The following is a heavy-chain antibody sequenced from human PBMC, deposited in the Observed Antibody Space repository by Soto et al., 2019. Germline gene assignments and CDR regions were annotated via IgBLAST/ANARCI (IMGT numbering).Heavy chain of an antibody. CDR3: ARGGGRLTVTTMYYYYYGMDV. J-gene: IGHJ6*02. Sequence: SETLSLTCAVYGGSFSGYYWSWIRQPPGKGLEWIGEINHSGSTNYNPSLKSRVTISVDTSKNQFSLKLSSVTAADTAVYYCARGGGRLTVTTMYYYYYGMDVLGQGTTVTVSS. CDR1: GGSFSGYY. V-gene: IGHV4-34*01. CDR2: INHSGST. D-gene: IGHD4-4*01.